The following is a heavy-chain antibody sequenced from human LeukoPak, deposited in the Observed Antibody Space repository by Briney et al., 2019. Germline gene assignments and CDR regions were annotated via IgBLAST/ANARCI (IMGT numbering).Heavy chain of an antibody. CDR1: GGSISSYY. Sequence: SETLSLTCTVSGGSISSYYWSWIRQPPGKGLEWIGYIYYSGSTNYNPSLKSRVTISVDTSKNQFSLKLSSVTAADTAVYYCARDFKPRYFYSSSGWFDPWGQGTLVTVSS. V-gene: IGHV4-59*01. CDR2: IYYSGST. CDR3: ARDFKPRYFYSSSGWFDP. J-gene: IGHJ5*02. D-gene: IGHD6-6*01.